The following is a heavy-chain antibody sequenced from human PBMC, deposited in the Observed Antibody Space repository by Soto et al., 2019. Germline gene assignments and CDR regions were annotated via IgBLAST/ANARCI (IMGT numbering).Heavy chain of an antibody. V-gene: IGHV4-31*03. CDR1: GGSISSGGYY. D-gene: IGHD3-10*01. J-gene: IGHJ4*02. CDR3: ARQRGYYYGSGSPLGYFDY. Sequence: QVQLQESGPGLVKPSQTLSLTCTVSGGSISSGGYYWSWIRQHPGKGLEWIGYIYYSGSTYYNPYLKSRVTISGDTSKNQFSLKLSSVTAADTAVYYCARQRGYYYGSGSPLGYFDYWGQGTLVTVSS. CDR2: IYYSGST.